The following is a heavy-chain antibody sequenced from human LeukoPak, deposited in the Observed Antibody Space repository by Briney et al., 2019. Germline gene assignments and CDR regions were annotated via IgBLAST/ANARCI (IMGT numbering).Heavy chain of an antibody. CDR1: GFTFSDYY. J-gene: IGHJ4*02. V-gene: IGHV3-11*01. CDR3: ARANGEAWGILFDY. Sequence: PGGSLRLSCAASGFTFSDYYMSWIRQAPGKGLEWVSYISISGSTKYYADSVKGRFIISRDNAKNSLYLQINSLRAEDTAVYYCARANGEAWGILFDYWAREPWSPSPQ. D-gene: IGHD3-16*01. CDR2: ISISGSTK.